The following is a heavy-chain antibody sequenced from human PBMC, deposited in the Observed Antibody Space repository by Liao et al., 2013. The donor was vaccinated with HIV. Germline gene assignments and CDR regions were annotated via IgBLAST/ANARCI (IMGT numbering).Heavy chain of an antibody. Sequence: QVQLQESGPGLVKPSETLSLTCTVSGGSISSYYWSWIRQPAGKGLEWIGRIYTSGSTNYNPSLKSRVTMSVDTSKNQFSLKLSSVPAADTAVYYCARGHYCGGGSCSFDYWVQGTLVTVSS. D-gene: IGHD2-15*01. J-gene: IGHJ4*02. CDR1: GGSISSYY. CDR3: ARGHYCGGGSCSFDY. V-gene: IGHV4-4*07. CDR2: IYTSGST.